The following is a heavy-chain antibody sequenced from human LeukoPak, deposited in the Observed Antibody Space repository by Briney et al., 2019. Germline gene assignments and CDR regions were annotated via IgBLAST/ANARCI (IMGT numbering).Heavy chain of an antibody. CDR3: ATIAASDAEYFQH. CDR2: INPNSGGP. V-gene: IGHV1-2*02. J-gene: IGHJ1*01. CDR1: GYTFTAYY. Sequence: GSVKVSCKASGYTFTAYYIHWVRQAPGQRLEWLGWINPNSGGPNYAQKFRGRVTMTRDTSISTVYMDVSSLRSDDTAVYYCATIAASDAEYFQHWGQGTLVTVSS. D-gene: IGHD6-6*01.